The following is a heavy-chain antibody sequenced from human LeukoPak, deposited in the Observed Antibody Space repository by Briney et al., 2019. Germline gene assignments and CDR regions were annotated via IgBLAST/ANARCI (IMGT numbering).Heavy chain of an antibody. D-gene: IGHD6-19*01. CDR2: IYYSGST. CDR1: GGSISSSY. J-gene: IGHJ4*02. Sequence: PSETLPLTCTVSGGSISSSYWSWIRQPPGKGLEWIGYIYYSGSTNNNPSFKSRVAISVDTSKNQFSLKLSSVTAADTAVYYCATWGIAVAGTFDYWGQGTLVTVST. V-gene: IGHV4-59*08. CDR3: ATWGIAVAGTFDY.